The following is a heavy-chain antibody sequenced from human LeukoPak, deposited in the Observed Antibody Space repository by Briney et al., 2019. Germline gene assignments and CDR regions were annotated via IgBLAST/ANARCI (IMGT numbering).Heavy chain of an antibody. Sequence: SETLSLTCAVYGGSFSGYYWSWIRQPPGKGLEWIGEINHSGSTNYNPSLKSRVTISVDTSKNQFSLKLSSVTAADTAVYYCAREDGSGSHFDYWGQGTLVTVSS. CDR3: AREDGSGSHFDY. V-gene: IGHV4-34*01. CDR1: GGSFSGYY. CDR2: INHSGST. J-gene: IGHJ4*02. D-gene: IGHD3-10*01.